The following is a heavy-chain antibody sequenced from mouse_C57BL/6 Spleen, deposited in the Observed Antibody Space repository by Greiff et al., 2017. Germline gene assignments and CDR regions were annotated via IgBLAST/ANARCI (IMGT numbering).Heavy chain of an antibody. Sequence: EVKLVESGGGLVQPKGSLKLSCAASGFSFNTYAMNWVRQAPGKGLEWVARIRSKSNNYATYYADSVKDRFTISRDDSESMLYLQMNNLKTEDTAMYYCVRRGLYYGYDPWYFDVWGTGTTVTVSS. CDR1: GFSFNTYA. J-gene: IGHJ1*03. V-gene: IGHV10-1*01. CDR2: IRSKSNNYAT. CDR3: VRRGLYYGYDPWYFDV. D-gene: IGHD2-2*01.